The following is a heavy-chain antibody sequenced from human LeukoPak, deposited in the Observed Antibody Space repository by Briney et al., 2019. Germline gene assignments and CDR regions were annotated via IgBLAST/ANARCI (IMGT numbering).Heavy chain of an antibody. V-gene: IGHV1-2*04. D-gene: IGHD3-9*01. Sequence: WASVKVSCKASGYTFTGYYMHWVRQAPGQGLEWMGWINPNSGGTNYAQKFQGWVTMTRDTSISTAYMELSRPRSDDTAVYYCARGDDILTGYLYYFDYWGQGTLVTVSS. CDR3: ARGDDILTGYLYYFDY. CDR1: GYTFTGYY. CDR2: INPNSGGT. J-gene: IGHJ4*02.